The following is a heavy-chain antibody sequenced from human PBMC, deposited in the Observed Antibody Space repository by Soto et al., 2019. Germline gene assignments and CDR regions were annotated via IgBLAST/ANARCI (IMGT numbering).Heavy chain of an antibody. J-gene: IGHJ6*02. V-gene: IGHV4-31*03. D-gene: IGHD3-10*01. Sequence: SETLSLTCTVSGGSISSGGYYWSWIRQHPGKGLEWIGYIYYSGSTYYNPSLKSRVTISVDTSKNQFSLKLSSVTAADTAVYYCARDCYYGSGSYYAYYGMDVWGQGTTVTVSS. CDR2: IYYSGST. CDR3: ARDCYYGSGSYYAYYGMDV. CDR1: GGSISSGGYY.